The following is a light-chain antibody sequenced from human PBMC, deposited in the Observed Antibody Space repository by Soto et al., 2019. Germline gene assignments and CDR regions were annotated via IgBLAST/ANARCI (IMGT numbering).Light chain of an antibody. Sequence: QSALTQPAYVSGSRGQSITISCTGTRSDVGSYNLVSWYQQNPGKAPKVMIYEVSNRPSGVSNRFSGSKSGNTASLTISGLQAEDEANYYCCSYAGSGIVVFGGGTKLTGL. CDR2: EVS. V-gene: IGLV2-23*02. CDR3: CSYAGSGIVV. J-gene: IGLJ2*01. CDR1: RSDVGSYNL.